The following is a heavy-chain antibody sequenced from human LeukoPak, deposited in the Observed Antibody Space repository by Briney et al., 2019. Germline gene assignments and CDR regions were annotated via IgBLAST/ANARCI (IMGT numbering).Heavy chain of an antibody. CDR1: GFTFTTHD. V-gene: IGHV1-8*02. CDR3: ARGLGSYDTTWYPPLRY. Sequence: ASVKVSCTTSGFTFTTHDIKWVRQATGKGLEWMGWMNPGSGDTGYQQRFQGRVTMTRDTSISTAYMELSSLTSEDTAVYYCARGLGSYDTTWYPPLRYWGQGTLVTVSS. J-gene: IGHJ4*02. CDR2: MNPGSGDT. D-gene: IGHD2/OR15-2a*01.